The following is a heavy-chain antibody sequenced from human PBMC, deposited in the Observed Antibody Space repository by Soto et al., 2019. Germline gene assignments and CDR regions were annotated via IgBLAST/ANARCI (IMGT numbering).Heavy chain of an antibody. Sequence: QVQLVQSGAEVKKPGASVKVSCKASGYTFTGYYLHWVRQAPGQGLEWMGWLNPDNGATNYARDFRDWVTMTRDSSSSTAYMELSSLRFDDTAVYFCASARQLSAVAPATFDHWGQGTLVTVST. V-gene: IGHV1-2*04. CDR2: LNPDNGAT. D-gene: IGHD5-12*01. J-gene: IGHJ4*02. CDR1: GYTFTGYY. CDR3: ASARQLSAVAPATFDH.